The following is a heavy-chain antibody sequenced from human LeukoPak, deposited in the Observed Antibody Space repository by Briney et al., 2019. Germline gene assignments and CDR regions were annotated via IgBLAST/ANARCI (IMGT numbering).Heavy chain of an antibody. V-gene: IGHV4-30-4*08. CDR3: ARDCSSTSCYRNLDAFDI. Sequence: KSSQTLSLTCTVSGGSISSGDYYWSWIRQPPGKGLEWIVYIYYSGSTYYNPSLRSRVTISVDTSKNQFSLKLSSVTAADTAVYYCARDCSSTSCYRNLDAFDIWGQGTMVTVSS. J-gene: IGHJ3*02. CDR1: GGSISSGDYY. D-gene: IGHD2-2*01. CDR2: IYYSGST.